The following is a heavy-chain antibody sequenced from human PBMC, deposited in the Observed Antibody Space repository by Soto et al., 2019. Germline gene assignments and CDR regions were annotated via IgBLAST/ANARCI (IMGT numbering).Heavy chain of an antibody. CDR2: MSHSGGT. CDR3: ARVERGTATTVVDAFDI. Sequence: QVQLQQWGAGLLKPSETLSLTCAVYGGFVSSGSYYWSWIRQPPGNGLEWIGEMSHSGGTHLNPSRQLRVPRAVDTSKCQFCLKMRPVCAAVPALYYCARVERGTATTVVDAFDIWGPGTMVTVSS. J-gene: IGHJ3*02. CDR1: GGFVSSGSYY. D-gene: IGHD1-1*01. V-gene: IGHV4-34*01.